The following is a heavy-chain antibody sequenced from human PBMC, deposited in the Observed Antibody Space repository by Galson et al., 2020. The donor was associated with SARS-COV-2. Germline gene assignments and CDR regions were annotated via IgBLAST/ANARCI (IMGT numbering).Heavy chain of an antibody. CDR1: GFTFSNAW. Sequence: GGSLRLSCAASGFTFSNAWMSWVRQAPGKGLEWVGRIKSKTDGGTTDYAAPVKGRFTISRDDSKNTLYLQMNSLKTEDTAVYYCTTEFFYNTMVVVVNYWGQGTLVTGSS. CDR3: TTEFFYNTMVVVVNY. J-gene: IGHJ4*02. CDR2: IKSKTDGGTT. V-gene: IGHV3-15*01. D-gene: IGHD3-22*01.